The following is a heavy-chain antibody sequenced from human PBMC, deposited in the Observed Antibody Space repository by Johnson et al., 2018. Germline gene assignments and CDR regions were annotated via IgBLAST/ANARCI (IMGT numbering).Heavy chain of an antibody. CDR2: MNPNSGNS. Sequence: QVQLVQSGAEVKKPGASVKVSCQASGYTFTSYDINWVRQATGQGLEWMGWMNPNSGNSGYAQKFQERVTMTRNTSISTAYMELSSLRYEDTAVYFCARFVPLSGMDVGGQGTTVTVSS. J-gene: IGHJ6*02. D-gene: IGHD2-8*01. V-gene: IGHV1-8*01. CDR3: ARFVPLSGMDV. CDR1: GYTFTSYD.